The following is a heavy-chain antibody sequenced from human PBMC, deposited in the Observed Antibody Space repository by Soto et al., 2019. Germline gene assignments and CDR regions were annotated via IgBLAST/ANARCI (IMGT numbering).Heavy chain of an antibody. CDR2: IYYSGST. CDR1: GGSISSSSYY. V-gene: IGHV4-39*01. J-gene: IGHJ6*02. CDR3: ARLWGXCSSTSCYTDYYYGMDV. Sequence: SETLSLTCAVSGGSISSSSYYWGWIRQPPGKGLEWIGSIYYSGSTYYNPSLKSRVTISVDTSKNQFSLKLSSVTAADTAVYYCARLWGXCSSTSCYTDYYYGMDVWGQGTTVTVSS. D-gene: IGHD2-2*02.